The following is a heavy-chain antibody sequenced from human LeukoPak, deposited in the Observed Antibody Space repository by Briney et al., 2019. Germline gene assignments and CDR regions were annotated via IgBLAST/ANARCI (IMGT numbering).Heavy chain of an antibody. D-gene: IGHD3-10*01. CDR3: ARRVGFYGSGSLNYFDP. V-gene: IGHV4-39*02. CDR2: IFRTGST. CDR1: GGSIGSSSYY. Sequence: SETLSLTCTVSGGSIGSSSYYWGWIRPPPGKGLEWIGSIFRTGSTYYTASLKSRVSISVDTSKNHFVLNLTSVTAADTAVYFCARRVGFYGSGSLNYFDPWGQGILVSVSS. J-gene: IGHJ5*01.